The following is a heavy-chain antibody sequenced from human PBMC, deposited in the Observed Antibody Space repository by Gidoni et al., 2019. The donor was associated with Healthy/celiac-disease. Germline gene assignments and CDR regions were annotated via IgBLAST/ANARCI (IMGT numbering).Heavy chain of an antibody. Sequence: EVQLLESGGGLVQPGGSLRLSCAPSGFTFSSYAIGWLRQAPGKGLEWVSAISGSGGSTYYADSVKGRFTISRDNSKNTLYLQMNSLRAEDTAVYYCAKDLALRGSYLHWGQGTLVTVSS. CDR2: ISGSGGST. V-gene: IGHV3-23*01. D-gene: IGHD1-26*01. J-gene: IGHJ1*01. CDR3: AKDLALRGSYLH. CDR1: GFTFSSYA.